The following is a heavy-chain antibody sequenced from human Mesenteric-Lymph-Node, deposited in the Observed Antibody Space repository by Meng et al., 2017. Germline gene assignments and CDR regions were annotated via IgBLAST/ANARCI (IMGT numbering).Heavy chain of an antibody. D-gene: IGHD2-15*01. Sequence: GGSLRLSCEASGFTFNNYAMSWVRQAPGKGLEWVLGLSGSGSNTYLADSVKGRFTISRDNAKNSLYLQMNSLRAEDTAVYYCASGGKEYCSGGSCYFDWGQGTLVTVSS. V-gene: IGHV3-23*01. CDR2: LSGSGSNT. CDR3: ASGGKEYCSGGSCYFD. CDR1: GFTFNNYA. J-gene: IGHJ4*02.